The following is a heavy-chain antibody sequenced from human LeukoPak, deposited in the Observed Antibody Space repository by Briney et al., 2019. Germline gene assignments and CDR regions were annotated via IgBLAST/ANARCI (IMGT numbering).Heavy chain of an antibody. J-gene: IGHJ3*02. V-gene: IGHV4-59*08. CDR1: GGSFSGYY. CDR3: ARHLDYGDHQGAFDI. CDR2: IYSSGRT. D-gene: IGHD4-17*01. Sequence: NPSETLSLTCAVYGGSFSGYYWSWIRQPPGKGLEWIGYIYSSGRTNHNPSLKSRVTISVSTSRNQFSLKLSSVTAADTAVYYCARHLDYGDHQGAFDIWGQGTMVTVSS.